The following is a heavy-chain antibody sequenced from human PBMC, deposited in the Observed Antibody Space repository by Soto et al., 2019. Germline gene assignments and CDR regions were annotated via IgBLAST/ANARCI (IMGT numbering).Heavy chain of an antibody. J-gene: IGHJ4*02. D-gene: IGHD3-22*01. CDR1: GGSINIGGYY. Sequence: QVQLQESGPGLVKPSQTLSLTCTVSGGSINIGGYYWNWIRQLPGKGLEWIGYIYYSGSTYYNPSLKSRVTISLDTSKNQFSLKLTSVTAADTAVYYCARLPDYFDRSANLLSDYWGQGTLVTVSS. CDR2: IYYSGST. CDR3: ARLPDYFDRSANLLSDY. V-gene: IGHV4-31*03.